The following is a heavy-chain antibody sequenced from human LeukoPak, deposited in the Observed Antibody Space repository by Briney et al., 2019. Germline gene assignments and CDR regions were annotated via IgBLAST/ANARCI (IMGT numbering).Heavy chain of an antibody. Sequence: ASVKVSCKASVYTFTGYYMHWVRQAPGQGLEWMGWINPNSGGTNYAQKFQGRVTMTRDTSISTAYMELSRLRSDDAAVYYCARERIAVAGTTSGYYYYGMDVWAQGTTVTVSS. CDR2: INPNSGGT. CDR3: ARERIAVAGTTSGYYYYGMDV. CDR1: VYTFTGYY. J-gene: IGHJ6*02. D-gene: IGHD6-19*01. V-gene: IGHV1-2*02.